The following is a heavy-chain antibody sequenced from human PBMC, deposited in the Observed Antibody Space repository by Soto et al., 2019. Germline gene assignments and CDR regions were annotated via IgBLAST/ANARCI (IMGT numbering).Heavy chain of an antibody. J-gene: IGHJ4*02. CDR3: AKGLSSGYYYGSSGFDF. V-gene: IGHV3-23*01. CDR1: GFTFSSHA. CDR2: IGGSGDNT. Sequence: GGSLRLSCAASGFTFSSHAMSWVRQAPGKGLEWVSAIGGSGDNTYYADSVKGRFTISRDNSKNTVYLQMNSLRAEDTAVYYCAKGLSSGYYYGSSGFDFWGPGTLVTVSS. D-gene: IGHD3-22*01.